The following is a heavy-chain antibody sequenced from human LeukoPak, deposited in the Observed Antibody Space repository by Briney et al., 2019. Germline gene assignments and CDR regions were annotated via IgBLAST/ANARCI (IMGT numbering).Heavy chain of an antibody. CDR3: AAIEYSSSSFDY. J-gene: IGHJ4*02. D-gene: IGHD6-6*01. Sequence: SETLSLTCTVSGGSINNYHWSWIRQPPGKGLEWIGYIYYSGSTNYNPSLKSRVTISIDTSKNQFSLKLSSVTAADTAVYYCAAIEYSSSSFDYWGQGTLVTVSS. CDR1: GGSINNYH. CDR2: IYYSGST. V-gene: IGHV4-59*01.